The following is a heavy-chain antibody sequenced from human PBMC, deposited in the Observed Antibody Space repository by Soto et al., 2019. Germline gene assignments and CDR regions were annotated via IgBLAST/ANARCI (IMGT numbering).Heavy chain of an antibody. CDR2: IYFTGST. CDR1: GGAVSSGTYY. V-gene: IGHV4-61*01. J-gene: IGHJ5*02. CDR3: TRGPPRVQWFDP. Sequence: SETLSLTCTVSGGAVSSGTYYWSWIRQPPGKGLEWIGHIYFTGSTNYNPSLKGRVTMSLDTSRNQFSLKLSSVTAADTAVYYCTRGPPRVQWFDPWGLGTLVTVSS.